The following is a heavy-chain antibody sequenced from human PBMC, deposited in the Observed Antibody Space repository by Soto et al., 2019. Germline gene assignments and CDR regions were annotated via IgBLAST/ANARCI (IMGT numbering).Heavy chain of an antibody. CDR3: ARPYGGTLDY. D-gene: IGHD4-17*01. Sequence: PSETLSLTCAGYGGSFSGYSWTWFRQPPGKRLEWIGEINHSGSTNYNPSLKSRVTVPIDTSKNHFSLKLSSVTAGATAVYYCARPYGGTLDYWGQGSLVPVSS. J-gene: IGHJ4*02. CDR2: INHSGST. CDR1: GGSFSGYS. V-gene: IGHV4-34*01.